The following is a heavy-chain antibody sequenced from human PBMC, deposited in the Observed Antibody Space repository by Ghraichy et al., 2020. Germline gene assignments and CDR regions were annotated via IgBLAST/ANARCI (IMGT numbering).Heavy chain of an antibody. CDR3: ARDYFETSAYGY. D-gene: IGHD3-9*01. Sequence: GSLNISCVASGFTFSRYGMHWVRQAPGKGLEWVAIIYSDGNNKFYPDSVKGRFTVSRDSSKNTVYLQMNSLRVEDTGVYYCARDYFETSAYGYWGQGTLVTVSS. CDR2: IYSDGNNK. CDR1: GFTFSRYG. J-gene: IGHJ4*02. V-gene: IGHV3-30*12.